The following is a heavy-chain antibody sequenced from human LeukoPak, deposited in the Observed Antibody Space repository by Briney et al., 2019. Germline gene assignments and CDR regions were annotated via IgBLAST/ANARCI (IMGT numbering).Heavy chain of an antibody. CDR1: GFTFDDYA. D-gene: IGHD1-26*01. V-gene: IGHV3-9*01. J-gene: IGHJ4*02. Sequence: GGSLRLSCAASGFTFDDYAMHWVRQAPGKGLEWVSGISWNSGSIGYADSVKGRFTISRDNSKNTLYLQMNSLRAEDTAVYYCAKEGSYQYYFDYWGQGTLVTVSS. CDR3: AKEGSYQYYFDY. CDR2: ISWNSGSI.